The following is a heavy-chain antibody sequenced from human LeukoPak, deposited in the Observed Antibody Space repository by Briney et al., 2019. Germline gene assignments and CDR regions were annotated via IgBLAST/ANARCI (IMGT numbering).Heavy chain of an antibody. CDR2: ISGSGGST. Sequence: GGSLRLSCAASGFTFSSFAMSWVRQAPGKGLEWVSTISGSGGSTNYADPVKGRFTFSRDNSRNTLYLQMNSLRAEDTAVYYCAKDLPDYGDYIEGYWGQGTLVTVSS. CDR1: GFTFSSFA. J-gene: IGHJ4*02. V-gene: IGHV3-23*01. D-gene: IGHD4-17*01. CDR3: AKDLPDYGDYIEGY.